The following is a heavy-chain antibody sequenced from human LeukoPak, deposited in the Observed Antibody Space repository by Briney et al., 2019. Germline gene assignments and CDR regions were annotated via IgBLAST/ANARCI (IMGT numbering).Heavy chain of an antibody. CDR1: GGSISSGGYY. CDR3: ARETTVTDWAFDY. V-gene: IGHV4-31*03. Sequence: SETLSLTCTVSGGSISSGGYYWSWIRQHPGKGLEWIGYIYYSGSTYYNPSLKSRVTISVDTSKNQFSLKLSSVTAADTAVYYCARETTVTDWAFDYWGQGTLVTVSS. D-gene: IGHD4-17*01. J-gene: IGHJ4*02. CDR2: IYYSGST.